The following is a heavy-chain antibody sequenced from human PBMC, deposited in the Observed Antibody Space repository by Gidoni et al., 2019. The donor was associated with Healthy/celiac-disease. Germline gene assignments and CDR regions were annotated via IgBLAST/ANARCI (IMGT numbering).Heavy chain of an antibody. V-gene: IGHV2-5*02. Sequence: QITLKESGPTLVKTTQTLTLTCTFSGFSLSTSGVGVGWIRQPPGQALEWLALLYWDDDKRYSPSLKSRLTITKDTSKNQVVLTMTNMDPVDTATYYCAHRNGDYPYDWFDPWGQGTLVTVSS. CDR3: AHRNGDYPYDWFDP. D-gene: IGHD4-17*01. CDR1: GFSLSTSGVG. CDR2: LYWDDDK. J-gene: IGHJ5*02.